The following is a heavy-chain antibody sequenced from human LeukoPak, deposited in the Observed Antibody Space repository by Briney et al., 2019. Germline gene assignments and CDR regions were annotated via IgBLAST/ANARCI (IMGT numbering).Heavy chain of an antibody. Sequence: GGSLRLSCAASGFTFSNYAMHWVRQAPGKGLEWVAVISYDGNNKYCADSVKGRFTISRDNSKNTLYLQMNSLRAEDTAVFYCARARIKTSSGYYYYMNVWGKGTTVTVSS. CDR1: GFTFSNYA. CDR2: ISYDGNNK. CDR3: ARARIKTSSGYYYYMNV. J-gene: IGHJ6*03. D-gene: IGHD3-10*01. V-gene: IGHV3-30*01.